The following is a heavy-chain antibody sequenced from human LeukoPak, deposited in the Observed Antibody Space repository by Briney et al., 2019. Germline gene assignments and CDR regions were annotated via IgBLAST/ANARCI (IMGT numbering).Heavy chain of an antibody. CDR2: INHSGST. V-gene: IGHV4-34*01. D-gene: IGHD2-15*01. Sequence: SETLSLTCAVYGGSLSGYYWSWIRQPPGKGLEWIEEINHSGSTKYNPSLKSRVTISVDTSKNQSSLNLSSVSAADSAVYYCARVVVGGSRKRDNGHYYMDVWGKGTTVTVSS. CDR3: ARVVVGGSRKRDNGHYYMDV. CDR1: GGSLSGYY. J-gene: IGHJ6*03.